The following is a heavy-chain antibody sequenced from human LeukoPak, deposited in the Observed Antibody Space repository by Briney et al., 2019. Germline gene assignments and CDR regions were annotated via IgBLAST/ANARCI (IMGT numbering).Heavy chain of an antibody. CDR2: IKQDGSEK. V-gene: IGHV3-7*05. Sequence: GGSLRLSCAASGFTFSSYWMSWVRQAPGKGLEWVANIKQDGSEKYYVDSVKGRFTISRDNAKDSLYLQMNSLRAEDTAVYYCARERWFREEKYYYGMDVWGQGTTVTVSS. D-gene: IGHD2-15*01. CDR1: GFTFSSYW. J-gene: IGHJ6*02. CDR3: ARERWFREEKYYYGMDV.